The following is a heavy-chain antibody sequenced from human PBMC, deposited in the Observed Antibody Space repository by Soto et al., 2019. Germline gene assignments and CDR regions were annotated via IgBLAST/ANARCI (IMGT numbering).Heavy chain of an antibody. J-gene: IGHJ3*02. CDR3: ARPLVAGTMGDAFDI. D-gene: IGHD6-19*01. CDR2: ISGSGGST. V-gene: IGHV3-23*01. CDR1: GFTFSSYA. Sequence: WGSLRLSCAASGFTFSSYAMSWVRQAPGKGLEWVSAISGSGGSTYYADSVKGRFTISRDNSKNTLYLQMNSLRAEDTAVYYCARPLVAGTMGDAFDIWGQGTMVTVSS.